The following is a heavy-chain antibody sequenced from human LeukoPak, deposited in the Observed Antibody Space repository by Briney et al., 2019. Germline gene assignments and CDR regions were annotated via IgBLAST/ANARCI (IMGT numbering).Heavy chain of an antibody. CDR1: GGSFSGYY. CDR3: ARGYYDSSGQKIYYFDY. Sequence: SETLSLTCAVYGGSFSGYYWSWIRQPPGKGLEWIGEINHSGSTNYNPSLKSRVTISVDTSKNQFSLKLSSVTAADTAVYYCARGYYDSSGQKIYYFDYWGQGTLVTVSS. CDR2: INHSGST. J-gene: IGHJ4*02. D-gene: IGHD3-22*01. V-gene: IGHV4-34*01.